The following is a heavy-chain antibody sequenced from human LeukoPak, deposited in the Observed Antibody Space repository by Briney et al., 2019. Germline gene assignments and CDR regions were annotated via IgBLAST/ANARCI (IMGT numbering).Heavy chain of an antibody. J-gene: IGHJ4*02. D-gene: IGHD2-21*01. CDR3: VKYGGDLGVAFDC. V-gene: IGHV3-7*01. CDR2: IKQDGSEK. Sequence: GGSLRLSCAASGVTFSSYWMNWVRQAPGTGLEWVANIKQDGSEKYYVDSVEGRFTVSRDNTKNSLYLQMNSLRAEDTAVYYCVKYGGDLGVAFDCWGQGTLVTVSS. CDR1: GVTFSSYW.